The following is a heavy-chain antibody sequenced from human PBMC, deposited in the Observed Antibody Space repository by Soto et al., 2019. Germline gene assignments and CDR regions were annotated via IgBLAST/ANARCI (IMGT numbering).Heavy chain of an antibody. V-gene: IGHV1-18*04. Sequence: GASVKVSCKASDYSLTTYGISWVRQAPGQGLEWMGWISANNGNTNYAQKLQGRVTMTTDTSTNTAYMELRSLRSDDTAVYYCASWAGQAHDLGGPFDYWGQGTLVTVSS. J-gene: IGHJ4*02. D-gene: IGHD2-15*01. CDR1: DYSLTTYG. CDR2: ISANNGNT. CDR3: ASWAGQAHDLGGPFDY.